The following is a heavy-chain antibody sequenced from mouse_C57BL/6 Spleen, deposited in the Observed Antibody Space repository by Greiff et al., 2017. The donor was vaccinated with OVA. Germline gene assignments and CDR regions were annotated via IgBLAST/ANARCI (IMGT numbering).Heavy chain of an antibody. CDR1: GYTFTSYD. V-gene: IGHV1-85*01. D-gene: IGHD2-4*01. Sequence: VQLQQSGPELVKPGASVKLSCKASGYTFTSYDINWVKQRPGQGLEWIGWIYPRDGSTKYNEKFKGKATLTVDTSSSTAYMELHSLTSEDSAVYFCARGDYDYEDAMDYWGQGTSVTVAS. CDR2: IYPRDGST. J-gene: IGHJ4*01. CDR3: ARGDYDYEDAMDY.